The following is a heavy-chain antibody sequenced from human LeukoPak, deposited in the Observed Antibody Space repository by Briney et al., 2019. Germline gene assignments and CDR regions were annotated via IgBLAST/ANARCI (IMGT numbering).Heavy chain of an antibody. Sequence: SETLSLTCTVSGGSISSGGYYWSWIRQPPGKGLEWIGEINHSGSTNYNPSLKSRVTISVDTSKNQFSLKLSSVTAADTAVYYCAREGRYYGSGSSIWGQGTLVTVSS. V-gene: IGHV4-39*07. CDR3: AREGRYYGSGSSI. CDR1: GGSISSGGYY. CDR2: INHSGST. J-gene: IGHJ4*02. D-gene: IGHD3-10*01.